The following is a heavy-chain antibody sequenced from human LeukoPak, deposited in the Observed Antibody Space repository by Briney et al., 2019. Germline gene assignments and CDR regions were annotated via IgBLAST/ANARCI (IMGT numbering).Heavy chain of an antibody. D-gene: IGHD6-6*01. J-gene: IGHJ6*03. CDR1: GGSITSYY. V-gene: IGHV4-4*09. Sequence: SETLSITCTVSGGSITSYYWSWIRQPPGKGLEWIGYIYTSGSTNYDPSLKSRVTISVDTSKNQFSLKLSSVTAADTAVYYCARVGPSIAARFPAHYYYYYMDVWGKGTTVTVSS. CDR2: IYTSGST. CDR3: ARVGPSIAARFPAHYYYYYMDV.